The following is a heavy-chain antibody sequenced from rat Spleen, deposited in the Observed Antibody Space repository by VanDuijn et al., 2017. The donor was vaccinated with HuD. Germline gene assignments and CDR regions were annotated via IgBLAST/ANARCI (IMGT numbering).Heavy chain of an antibody. CDR3: ARQATRPQYFDY. CDR1: GFTFSNYY. CDR2: ISTGGGNT. V-gene: IGHV5-25*01. J-gene: IGHJ2*01. D-gene: IGHD1-4*01. Sequence: EVQLVESGGGLVQPGRSMKLSCAASGFTFSNYYMAWVRQAPTKGLEWVASISTGGGNTSYRDSVKGRFTISRDNAKSTLYLQMDSLRSEDTATYYCARQATRPQYFDYWGQGVMVTVSS.